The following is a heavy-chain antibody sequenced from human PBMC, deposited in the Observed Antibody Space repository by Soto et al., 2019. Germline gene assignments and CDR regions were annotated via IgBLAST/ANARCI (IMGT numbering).Heavy chain of an antibody. CDR1: GYIFTGYY. J-gene: IGHJ4*02. V-gene: IGHV1-2*04. CDR2: INPHSGDT. CDR3: ARPITMVRGVIFPYFDY. D-gene: IGHD3-10*01. Sequence: ASVTVSCKASGYIFTGYYMHWVRQAPGQGLEWVGWINPHSGDTKYAQNFQGWVTMTRDTSISTAYLELSRLRSDDTAVYYCARPITMVRGVIFPYFDYWGQGTLVTVSS.